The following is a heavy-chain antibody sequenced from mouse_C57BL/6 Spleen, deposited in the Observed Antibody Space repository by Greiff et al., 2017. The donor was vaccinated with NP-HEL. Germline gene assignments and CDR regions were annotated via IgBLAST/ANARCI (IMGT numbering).Heavy chain of an antibody. J-gene: IGHJ3*01. CDR1: GYSFTGYY. D-gene: IGHD2-4*01. Sequence: EVQLQQSGPELVKPGASVKISCKASGYSFTGYYMNWVKQSPEKSLEWIGEINPSTGGTTYNQKFKAKATLTVDKSSSTAYMQLKSLTSEDSAVYYCARREDYDWFAYWGQGTLVTVSA. CDR2: INPSTGGT. CDR3: ARREDYDWFAY. V-gene: IGHV1-42*01.